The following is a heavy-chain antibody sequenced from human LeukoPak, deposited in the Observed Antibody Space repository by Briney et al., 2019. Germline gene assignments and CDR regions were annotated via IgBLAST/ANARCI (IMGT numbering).Heavy chain of an antibody. CDR3: ARVAQGVNYFDY. D-gene: IGHD3-22*01. J-gene: IGHJ4*02. Sequence: GASVKVSCKASGYTFSSYGISWVRQAPGQGLERMGWLSAYNGNTNYAQKLQGRVTMTTDTSTSTAYMELRSLRSDDTAVYYCARVAQGVNYFDYWGQGTLVTVSS. CDR2: LSAYNGNT. CDR1: GYTFSSYG. V-gene: IGHV1-18*01.